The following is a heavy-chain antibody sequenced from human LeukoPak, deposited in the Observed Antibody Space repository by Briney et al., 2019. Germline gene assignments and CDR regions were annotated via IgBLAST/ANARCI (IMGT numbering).Heavy chain of an antibody. V-gene: IGHV3-48*04. Sequence: GGSLRLSCAASGFTFSSYSMNWVRQTPGKGLEWVSYIDNSGSTIYYADSVKGRFTISRDNAKNSLYLQMNSLRAEDTAVYYCAPTYGPDYFDYWGQGTLVTVSS. CDR2: IDNSGSTI. J-gene: IGHJ4*02. CDR3: APTYGPDYFDY. CDR1: GFTFSSYS. D-gene: IGHD3-10*01.